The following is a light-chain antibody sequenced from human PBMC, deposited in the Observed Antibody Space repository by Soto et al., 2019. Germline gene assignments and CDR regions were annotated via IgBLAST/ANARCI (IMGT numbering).Light chain of an antibody. J-gene: IGKJ1*01. V-gene: IGKV3-11*01. CDR1: QSVSTY. CDR2: DAS. CDR3: QQRTKWPPT. Sequence: EIVLTQSPATQALSPGERATLSCRASQSVSTYLAWYQQKPGQAPRLLIYDASNRATGIPARFSGSGSGTDFTLAISSLEPEDFAVYYCQQRTKWPPTFGQGTKVEI.